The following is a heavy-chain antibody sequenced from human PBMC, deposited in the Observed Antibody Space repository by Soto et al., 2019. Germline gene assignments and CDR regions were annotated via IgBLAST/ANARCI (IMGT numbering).Heavy chain of an antibody. D-gene: IGHD4-17*01. CDR1: GFTFSTSS. Sequence: GGSLRLSCAASGFTFSTSSMNWVRQAPGKGLEWVSSVCCDSSNIYYADSVKGRFTISRDNAKNTLYLQMNSLRAEDTAVYYFARPPTTVTTDYLATWGQGPLATAPQ. CDR3: ARPPTTVTTDYLAT. V-gene: IGHV3-21*01. CDR2: VCCDSSNI. J-gene: IGHJ4*02.